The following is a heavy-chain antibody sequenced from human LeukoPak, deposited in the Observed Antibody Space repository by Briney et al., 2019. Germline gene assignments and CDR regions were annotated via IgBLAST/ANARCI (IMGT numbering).Heavy chain of an antibody. J-gene: IGHJ6*03. D-gene: IGHD3-10*01. CDR2: INHSGST. CDR3: AGLPPPNGSGLMDV. CDR1: GGSFSGYY. Sequence: SETLSLTCPGYGGSFSGYYLGWIRQPPGKGLEWIGEINHSGSTNSNPSLKSRVTISVDTSKNQFSLKLSSVTAADTALYYCAGLPPPNGSGLMDVWGKGTTVTVSS. V-gene: IGHV4-34*01.